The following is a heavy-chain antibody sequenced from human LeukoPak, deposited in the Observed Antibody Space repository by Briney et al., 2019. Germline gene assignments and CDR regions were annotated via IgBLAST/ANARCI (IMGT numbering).Heavy chain of an antibody. CDR3: AKDIAPAAISATMDY. Sequence: GRSLRPSCALSASSFDDYAVRCVRPAPGEWRGWVSAISWNSGNIGYADSVKGRFTSARDNAKNSPYLQMNGLRAEDTALYYWAKDIAPAAISATMDYWGQGTLVTVSS. CDR1: ASSFDDYA. V-gene: IGHV3-9*01. D-gene: IGHD2-2*02. CDR2: ISWNSGNI. J-gene: IGHJ4*02.